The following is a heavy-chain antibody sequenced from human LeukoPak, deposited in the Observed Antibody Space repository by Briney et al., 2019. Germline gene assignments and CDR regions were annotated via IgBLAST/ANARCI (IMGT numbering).Heavy chain of an antibody. D-gene: IGHD3-10*01. CDR1: RFIFSNYA. CDR2: IYSGGST. CDR3: VYGESY. Sequence: PGGSLRLSCAASRFIFSNYAVTWVRQAPGKGLEWVSVIYSGGSTYYADSVKGRFTISRDNSKNTLYLQMNSLRAEDTAVYYCVYGESYWGQGTLVTVSS. V-gene: IGHV3-53*01. J-gene: IGHJ4*02.